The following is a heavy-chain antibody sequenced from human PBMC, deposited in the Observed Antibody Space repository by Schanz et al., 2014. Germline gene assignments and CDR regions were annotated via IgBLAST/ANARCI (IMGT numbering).Heavy chain of an antibody. Sequence: QVQLVQSGGEVKTPGASVKVSCKASGYTFTGYYMHWVRQAPGQGLEWMGRINPNSGGTNYAQKFQGRVTMTGDTSISTAYMELSSLRSEDTAIYYCARITSYCNRGDCYFDYWGQGTLVTVSS. CDR2: INPNSGGT. CDR1: GYTFTGYY. CDR3: ARITSYCNRGDCYFDY. J-gene: IGHJ4*02. V-gene: IGHV1-2*02. D-gene: IGHD2-21*02.